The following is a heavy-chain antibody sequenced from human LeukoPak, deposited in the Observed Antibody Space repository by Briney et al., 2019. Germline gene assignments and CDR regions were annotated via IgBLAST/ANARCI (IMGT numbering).Heavy chain of an antibody. D-gene: IGHD3-9*01. CDR1: GGSISSGGYY. J-gene: IGHJ4*02. V-gene: IGHV4-31*03. Sequence: SETLSLTCTVSGGSISSGGYYWSWIRQHPGKGLEWIGYIYYSGSTYYNPSLKSRVTISVDTSKNQFSLKLSSVTAADTAVYYCARGSELDISTDSYYFDYWGQGTLVTVSS. CDR2: IYYSGST. CDR3: ARGSELDISTDSYYFDY.